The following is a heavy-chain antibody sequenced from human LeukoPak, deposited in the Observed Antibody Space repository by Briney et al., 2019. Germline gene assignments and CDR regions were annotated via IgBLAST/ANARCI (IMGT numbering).Heavy chain of an antibody. CDR3: ARREGYDILTGYYRVGAFDI. V-gene: IGHV3-48*03. D-gene: IGHD3-9*01. J-gene: IGHJ3*02. CDR1: GFTFSSYE. CDR2: ISSSGSTI. Sequence: GGSLRLSCAASGFTFSSYEMNWVRQAPGKGLEWVSYISSSGSTIYYADSVKGRFTISRDNAKNSLYLQMNSLRAEDTAVYYCARREGYDILTGYYRVGAFDIWGQGTMVTVSS.